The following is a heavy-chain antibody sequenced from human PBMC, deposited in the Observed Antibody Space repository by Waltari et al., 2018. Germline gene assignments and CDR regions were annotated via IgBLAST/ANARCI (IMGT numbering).Heavy chain of an antibody. CDR2: INHSGST. V-gene: IGHV4-34*01. J-gene: IGHJ4*02. CDR1: GGSFSGYY. D-gene: IGHD3-3*01. CDR3: ASGIRSQNDY. Sequence: QVQLQESGPGLVKPSETLSLTCAVYGGSFSGYYWSWIRQPPGKGLEWIGEINHSGSTNYNPSLKSRVTISVDTSKNQFSLKLSSVTAADTAVYYCASGIRSQNDYWGQGTLVTVSS.